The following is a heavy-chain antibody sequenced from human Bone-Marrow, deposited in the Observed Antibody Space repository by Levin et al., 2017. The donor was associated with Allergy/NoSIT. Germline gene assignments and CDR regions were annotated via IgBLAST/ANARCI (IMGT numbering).Heavy chain of an antibody. CDR3: TRPGSSSDY. CDR2: IRSKANSYAT. V-gene: IGHV3-73*01. D-gene: IGHD6-6*01. Sequence: PGGSLRLSCAASGFTFSGSAMHWVRQASGKGLEWVGRIRSKANSYATAYAASVKGRFTISRDDSKNTAYLQMNSLKTEDTAVYYCTRPGSSSDYWGQGTLVTVSS. J-gene: IGHJ4*02. CDR1: GFTFSGSA.